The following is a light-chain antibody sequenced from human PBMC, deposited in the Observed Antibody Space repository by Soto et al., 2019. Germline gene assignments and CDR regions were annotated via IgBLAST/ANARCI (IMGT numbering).Light chain of an antibody. CDR1: QSISSY. V-gene: IGKV1-39*01. CDR2: AAS. J-gene: IGKJ3*01. Sequence: DIQMTQSPSSLSASVGDRVTITCRASQSISSYLNWYQQKPGKAPKLLIYAASSLRSGVPSRFSGSGPGTHFTLTISSLQPEDFATYYCHQSYSTPQVTFGPGTKVDIK. CDR3: HQSYSTPQVT.